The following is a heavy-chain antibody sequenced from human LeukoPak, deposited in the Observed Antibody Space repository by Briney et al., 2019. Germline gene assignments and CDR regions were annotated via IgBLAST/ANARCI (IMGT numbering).Heavy chain of an antibody. CDR1: GGSISSSSYY. V-gene: IGHV4-39*01. J-gene: IGHJ4*02. Sequence: SETLSLTCTVSGGSISSSSYYWGWIRQPPGKGLEWIGSIYYSGSTYYNPSLKSRVTISVDTSKNQFSLKLSSVTAADTAVYYCARVRRWELLSAAYYFDYWGQGTLVTVSS. D-gene: IGHD1-26*01. CDR2: IYYSGST. CDR3: ARVRRWELLSAAYYFDY.